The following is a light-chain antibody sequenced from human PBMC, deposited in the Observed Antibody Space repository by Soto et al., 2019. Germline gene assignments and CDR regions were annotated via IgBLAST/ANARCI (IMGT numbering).Light chain of an antibody. J-gene: IGKJ1*01. V-gene: IGKV1-39*01. CDR3: QQRYSSSWT. CDR2: AAS. CDR1: QSISSY. Sequence: DIQRTQSPSSLSASVGDRVTITCRASQSISSYLNWYQQKPGKAPNLLIYAASSLQSGVPSRFSGSGSGTDFTLTISSLQPEDFATYYCQQRYSSSWTFGQGTTVEIK.